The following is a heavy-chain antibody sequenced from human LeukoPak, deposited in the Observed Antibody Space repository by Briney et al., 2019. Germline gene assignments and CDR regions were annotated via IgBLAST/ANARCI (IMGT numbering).Heavy chain of an antibody. CDR1: GFTFSSYA. D-gene: IGHD1-14*01. J-gene: IGHJ4*02. CDR2: ISGSGGST. V-gene: IGHV3-23*01. Sequence: PGGSLRLSCAASGFTFSSYAMSWVRQAPGKGLEWVSAISGSGGSTYYADSEKGRFTISRDNSKNTLYLQMNSLRAEDTAVYYCAKSPRGNPTIFDYWGQGTLVTVSS. CDR3: AKSPRGNPTIFDY.